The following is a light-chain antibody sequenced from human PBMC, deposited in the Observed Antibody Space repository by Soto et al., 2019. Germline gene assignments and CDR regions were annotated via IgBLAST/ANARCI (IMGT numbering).Light chain of an antibody. J-gene: IGLJ2*01. CDR1: SSDVGGYKF. V-gene: IGLV2-8*01. Sequence: QSALTQPPSASGSPGQSVTISCTGTSSDVGGYKFVSWYQQHPGKAPKLIIYEVIKRPSGVPDRFSGSKSGNTASLTVSGLQAEDDGDYYCSSYGGSNNLVFGGGTKLTVL. CDR2: EVI. CDR3: SSYGGSNNLV.